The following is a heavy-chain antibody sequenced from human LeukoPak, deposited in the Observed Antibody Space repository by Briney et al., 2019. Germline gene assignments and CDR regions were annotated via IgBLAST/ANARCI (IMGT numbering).Heavy chain of an antibody. CDR1: GYTFTSYY. J-gene: IGHJ4*02. CDR3: ARGLLFLMRY. Sequence: GASVKVSFKASGYTFTSYYMHWVRQAPGQGLEWMGVINPSGGSTSYAQKFQGSVTMNRDTSTSTVDMDLSSLRSEDTAVYYCARGLLFLMRYWGQGTLATVSS. V-gene: IGHV1-46*01. CDR2: INPSGGST. D-gene: IGHD2-15*01.